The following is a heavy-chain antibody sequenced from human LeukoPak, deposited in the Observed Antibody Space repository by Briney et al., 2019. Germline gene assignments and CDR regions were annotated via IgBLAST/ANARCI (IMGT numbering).Heavy chain of an antibody. CDR1: GGSISSYY. J-gene: IGHJ3*02. CDR2: IYTSGST. CDR3: ARAVGYCSSTSCYVGAFDI. D-gene: IGHD2-2*01. Sequence: SETLSLTCTVSGGSISSYYWSWIRQPAGKGLEWIGRIYTSGSTNYNPSLKSRVTISVDTSKNQFSLKLSSVTAADTAVYYCARAVGYCSSTSCYVGAFDIWGQGTMVTVSS. V-gene: IGHV4-4*07.